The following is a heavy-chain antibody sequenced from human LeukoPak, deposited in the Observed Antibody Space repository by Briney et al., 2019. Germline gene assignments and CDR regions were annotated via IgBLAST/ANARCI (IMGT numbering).Heavy chain of an antibody. V-gene: IGHV3-7*01. D-gene: IGHD3-16*02. J-gene: IGHJ4*02. CDR3: AREVSGALSY. Sequence: PGGSLRLSCAASGFTFSSHWMSWVRQAPGKGLEWVANIKHDGSEEYYVDSVKGRLTISRDNAKNSLCLQMNSLRAEDTAVYYCAREVSGALSYWGQGTLVTVSS. CDR1: GFTFSSHW. CDR2: IKHDGSEE.